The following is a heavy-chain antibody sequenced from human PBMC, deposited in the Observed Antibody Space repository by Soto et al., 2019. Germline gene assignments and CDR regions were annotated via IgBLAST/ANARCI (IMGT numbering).Heavy chain of an antibody. CDR2: GST. Sequence: SETLSLTCTVSGDSISSHYWSWIRQPPGKGLEWIGFGSTKYNPSLKSRISIPVDTSKNQFSLNLTSATAADTAVYYCARVSTSASGSYYTLDYWGQGTLVTVSS. V-gene: IGHV4-59*11. CDR3: ARVSTSASGSYYTLDY. J-gene: IGHJ4*02. CDR1: GDSISSHY. D-gene: IGHD3-10*01.